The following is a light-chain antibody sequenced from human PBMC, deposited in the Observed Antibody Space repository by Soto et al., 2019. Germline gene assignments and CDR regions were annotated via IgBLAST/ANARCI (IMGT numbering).Light chain of an antibody. CDR1: QSLLHSNGYNY. CDR3: MQALQTPLT. Sequence: DIVMTQSPLSLPVTPGEPASISCRSSQSLLHSNGYNYLDWYLQKPGQSPQLLIYLGSNRASGVPDRFSGGGSRTDFTLKISRVEAEDVGVYYCMQALQTPLTFGGGTKVEIK. CDR2: LGS. J-gene: IGKJ4*01. V-gene: IGKV2-28*01.